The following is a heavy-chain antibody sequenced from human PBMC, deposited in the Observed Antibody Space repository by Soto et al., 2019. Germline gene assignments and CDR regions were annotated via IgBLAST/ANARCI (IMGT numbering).Heavy chain of an antibody. V-gene: IGHV3-30*18. CDR1: GFTFSSYG. Sequence: QVQLVESGGGVVQPGRSLRLSCAASGFTFSSYGMHWVRQAPGKGLEWVAVISYDGSNKYYADSVKGRFTISRDNSKNTLYLQMNSLRAEDTAGYYCAKNRSYYWYFDLWGRGTLVTVSS. J-gene: IGHJ2*01. CDR3: AKNRSYYWYFDL. D-gene: IGHD1-26*01. CDR2: ISYDGSNK.